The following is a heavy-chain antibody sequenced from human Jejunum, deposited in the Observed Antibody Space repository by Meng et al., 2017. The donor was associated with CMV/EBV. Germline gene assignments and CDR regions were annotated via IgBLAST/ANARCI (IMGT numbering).Heavy chain of an antibody. CDR2: IRSGASTGTT. Sequence: FGDYGVSWVGQSPGKGLEWVAFIRSGASTGTTEYAASVKGRFSVSRDDSNSVAYLQMNSLGAEDTAVYYCARSRNALVRYYDIPSVWGQGTTVTVSS. J-gene: IGHJ6*02. V-gene: IGHV3-49*04. D-gene: IGHD3-9*01. CDR3: ARSRNALVRYYDIPSV. CDR1: FGDYG.